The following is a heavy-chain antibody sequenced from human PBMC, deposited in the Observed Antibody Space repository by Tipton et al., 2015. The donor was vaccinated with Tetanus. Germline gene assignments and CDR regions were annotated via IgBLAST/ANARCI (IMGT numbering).Heavy chain of an antibody. V-gene: IGHV4-31*03. CDR1: GGSISSGGYF. CDR2: IYYSGGT. D-gene: IGHD6-6*01. Sequence: TLSLTCSVSGGSISSGGYFWNWIRQRPGMGPEWIGYIYYSGGTFYNPSLKSRVTISVDTSKNQFSLNLRSVTAADTAVYYCARDQGGGRVVRLNWFDPWGQGTLVTVS. J-gene: IGHJ5*02. CDR3: ARDQGGGRVVRLNWFDP.